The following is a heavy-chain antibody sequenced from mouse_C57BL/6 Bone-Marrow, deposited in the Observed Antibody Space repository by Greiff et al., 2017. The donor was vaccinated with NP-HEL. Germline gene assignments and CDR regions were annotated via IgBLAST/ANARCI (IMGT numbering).Heavy chain of an antibody. J-gene: IGHJ2*01. Sequence: DVQLVESGGDLVKPGGSLKLSCAASGFTFSSYGMSWVRQTPDKRLEWVATISSGGSYTYYPDSVKGRFTISRDNAKNTLYLQMSSLKSEDTAMYYCARQRDGNFDYWGQGTTLTVSS. CDR3: ARQRDGNFDY. CDR2: ISSGGSYT. V-gene: IGHV5-6*01. D-gene: IGHD1-1*01. CDR1: GFTFSSYG.